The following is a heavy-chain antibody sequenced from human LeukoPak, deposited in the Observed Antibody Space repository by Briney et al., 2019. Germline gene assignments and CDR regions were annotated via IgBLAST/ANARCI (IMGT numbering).Heavy chain of an antibody. D-gene: IGHD6-19*01. CDR2: IIPIFGTA. V-gene: IGHV1-69*05. J-gene: IGHJ4*02. CDR1: GGTFSSYA. Sequence: ASVKVSCKASGGTFSSYAISWVRQAPGQGLEWMGGIIPIFGTANYAQKLQGRVTMTTDTSTSTAYMELRSLRSDDTAVYYCAREQQWLVHREFDYWGQGTLVTVSS. CDR3: AREQQWLVHREFDY.